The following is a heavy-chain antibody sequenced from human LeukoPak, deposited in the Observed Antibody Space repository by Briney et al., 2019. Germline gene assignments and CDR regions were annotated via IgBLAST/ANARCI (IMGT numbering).Heavy chain of an antibody. CDR3: ARQSIAARRAFDI. CDR2: SYYSGST. D-gene: IGHD6-6*01. CDR1: GGSISSYY. J-gene: IGHJ3*02. Sequence: SETLSLTCSVSGGSISSYYWSWIRQPPGKGLEYIGYSYYSGSTDYNPSLKSRVTISVDTSNQFSLILTSVTAADTAVYYCARQSIAARRAFDIWGQGTIVTVSS. V-gene: IGHV4-59*08.